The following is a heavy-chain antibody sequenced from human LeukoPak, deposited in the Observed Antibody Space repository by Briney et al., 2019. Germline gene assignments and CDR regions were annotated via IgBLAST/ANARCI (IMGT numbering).Heavy chain of an antibody. J-gene: IGHJ4*02. Sequence: GASVKVSCKASGYTFTGYYMHWVRQAPGQGLEWMGWINPNSGGTNYAQKFQGRVTMTRDTSISTAYMELSGLRSDDTAVYYCARGSYYDSSGYLDYWGQGTLVTVSS. D-gene: IGHD3-22*01. CDR3: ARGSYYDSSGYLDY. V-gene: IGHV1-2*02. CDR2: INPNSGGT. CDR1: GYTFTGYY.